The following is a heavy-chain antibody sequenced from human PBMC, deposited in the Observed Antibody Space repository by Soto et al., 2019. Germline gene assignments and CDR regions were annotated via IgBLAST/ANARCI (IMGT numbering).Heavy chain of an antibody. CDR3: AADVIGVAGDFDH. J-gene: IGHJ4*02. D-gene: IGHD6-19*01. CDR2: IVVASGYS. CDR1: GFTFGSSA. V-gene: IGHV1-58*01. Sequence: LVQSXXDVKKPGTSVKVSCKTSGFTFGSSAVQWVRQVRGQRLEWIGWIVVASGYSNVAQKFQDRVSLTRDLSTNTAFMELSSLTSEDSAMYYCAADVIGVAGDFDHWGQGTLVSVSS.